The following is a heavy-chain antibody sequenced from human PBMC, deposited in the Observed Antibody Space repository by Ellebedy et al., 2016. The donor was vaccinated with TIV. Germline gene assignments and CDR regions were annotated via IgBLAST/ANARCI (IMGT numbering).Heavy chain of an antibody. CDR1: GFTFSDYY. J-gene: IGHJ5*02. CDR2: ISSSGSTI. D-gene: IGHD4-23*01. V-gene: IGHV3-11*01. Sequence: GESLKISXAASGFTFSDYYMSWIRQAPGKGLEWVSYISSSGSTIYYADSVKGRFTISRDNAKNSLYLQMNSLRAEDTAVYYCARGGDYGGSIDPWGQGTLVTVSS. CDR3: ARGGDYGGSIDP.